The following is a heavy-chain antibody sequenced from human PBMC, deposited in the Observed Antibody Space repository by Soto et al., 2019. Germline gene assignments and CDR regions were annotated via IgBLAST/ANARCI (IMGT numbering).Heavy chain of an antibody. D-gene: IGHD2-21*02. Sequence: QVQLVQSGAEVKKPGASVKVSCKASGYTFTSYGISWVRQAPGQGLEWMGWISAYNGNTNYAQKLQGRVTMTTDTSPSTAYMELRSLRSDDTAVYDCARVFHCGGDCYLYYYYGMDVWGQGTTVTVSS. J-gene: IGHJ6*02. CDR1: GYTFTSYG. CDR3: ARVFHCGGDCYLYYYYGMDV. CDR2: ISAYNGNT. V-gene: IGHV1-18*01.